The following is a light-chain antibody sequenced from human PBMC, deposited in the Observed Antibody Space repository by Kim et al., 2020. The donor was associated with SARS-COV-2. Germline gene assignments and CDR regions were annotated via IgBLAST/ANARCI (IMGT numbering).Light chain of an antibody. J-gene: IGKJ1*01. CDR3: QQRSSWPGT. V-gene: IGKV3-11*01. CDR2: DTS. CDR1: QGVSNY. Sequence: EIVLTQSPATLSLSPGERATLSCRASQGVSNYLAWYQQKPGQAPRLLIYDTSNRATGIPARFSGSGSGTDFTLTISSLEPEDFALYFCQQRSSWPGTFGQGTKVEIK.